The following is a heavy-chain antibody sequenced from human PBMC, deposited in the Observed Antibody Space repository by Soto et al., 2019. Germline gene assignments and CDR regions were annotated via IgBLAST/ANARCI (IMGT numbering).Heavy chain of an antibody. J-gene: IGHJ4*02. CDR1: GFTVSSNY. Sequence: GGSLRLSCAASGFTVSSNYMSWVRQAPGKGLEWVSVIYSGGSTYYADSVKGRFTISRDNSKNTLYLQMNSLRAEDTAVYYCYRPWRVGRYYDRRGYSYWGQGTVVTVSS. V-gene: IGHV3-66*04. D-gene: IGHD3-22*01. CDR3: YRPWRVGRYYDRRGYSY. CDR2: IYSGGST.